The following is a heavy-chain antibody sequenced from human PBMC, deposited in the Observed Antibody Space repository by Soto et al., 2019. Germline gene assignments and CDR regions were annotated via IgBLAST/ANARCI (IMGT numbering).Heavy chain of an antibody. CDR2: IYYSGNT. V-gene: IGHV4-39*01. CDR3: ASIVWFGELSY. CDR1: GGSISSSSYY. J-gene: IGHJ4*02. Sequence: PSETLSLTCTVSGGSISSSSYYWGWIRQPPGKGLEWIGSIYYSGNTYYNASLKSRVTISVDTSKNQFSLKLSSVTAADTAVYYCASIVWFGELSYWGQGTLVTVSS. D-gene: IGHD3-10*01.